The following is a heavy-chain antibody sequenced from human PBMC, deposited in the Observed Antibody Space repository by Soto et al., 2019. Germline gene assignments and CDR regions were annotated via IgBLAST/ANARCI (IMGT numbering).Heavy chain of an antibody. CDR1: GFTFSSYA. D-gene: IGHD6-6*01. J-gene: IGHJ4*02. CDR3: AKPSAARTLRSDY. V-gene: IGHV3-23*01. Sequence: EVQLLESGGGLVQPGGSLRLSCAASGFTFSSYAMSWVRQAPGKGLEWVSAISGSGGSTYYADSVKGRFTISRDNSNNTLYLKMNSLRAEDTAVYYCAKPSAARTLRSDYWGQGTLVTVSS. CDR2: ISGSGGST.